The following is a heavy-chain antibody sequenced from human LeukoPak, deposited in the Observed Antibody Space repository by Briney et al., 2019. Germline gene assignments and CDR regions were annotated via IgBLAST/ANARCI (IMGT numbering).Heavy chain of an antibody. D-gene: IGHD5-12*01. V-gene: IGHV1-2*02. Sequence: ASVKVSCKASGYTFTGYYMHWVRQAPGQGLEWMGWINPNSGGTNYAQKFQGRVTMTRDTSISTAYMELSRLRSDDTAVYYCARDLRYSGYNWPLDYWGQGTLVTVSS. CDR2: INPNSGGT. CDR3: ARDLRYSGYNWPLDY. CDR1: GYTFTGYY. J-gene: IGHJ4*02.